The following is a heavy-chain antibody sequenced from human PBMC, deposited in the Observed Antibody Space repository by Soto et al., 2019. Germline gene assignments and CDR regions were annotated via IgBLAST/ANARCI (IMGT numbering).Heavy chain of an antibody. CDR3: TRKTPTNGTAV. V-gene: IGHV3-13*01. Sequence: EVQLVESGGGLVQPGGSLRLSCAASGFTLSGYDINWVRHATGKGLEWVSGIGSAGYTYYEDSVKGRFTISRENAKSTLYSQMNSLRVGDTAVYYCTRKTPTNGTAVWGQGTTVTVSS. CDR2: IGSAGYT. D-gene: IGHD2-8*01. J-gene: IGHJ6*02. CDR1: GFTLSGYD.